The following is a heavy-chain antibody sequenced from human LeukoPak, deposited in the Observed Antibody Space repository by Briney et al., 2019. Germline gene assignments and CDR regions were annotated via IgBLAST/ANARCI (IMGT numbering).Heavy chain of an antibody. CDR1: GFTFSDYW. Sequence: PGGSLRLSCAASGFTFSDYWMHWVRQAPGKGLKWVSHINSDGRDTNYADSVKGRFTISRDNSKNTLYLQMNSLRAEDTAVYYCARDIIAARGNYFDYWGQGTLVTVSS. CDR2: INSDGRDT. J-gene: IGHJ4*02. CDR3: ARDIIAARGNYFDY. D-gene: IGHD6-6*01. V-gene: IGHV3-74*01.